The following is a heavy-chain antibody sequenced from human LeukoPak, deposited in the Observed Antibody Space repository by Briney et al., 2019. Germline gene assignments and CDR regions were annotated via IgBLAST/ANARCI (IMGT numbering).Heavy chain of an antibody. CDR3: VKDPTNYSSGFV. D-gene: IGHD6-19*01. J-gene: IGHJ4*02. Sequence: SGGSLRLSCAASGFSFSIYSMSWVRQAPGKGLEYVSAISSNGGSTYYADSVKGRFTISRDNSKNTLYLQMSSLRAEDTAVYYCVKDPTNYSSGFVWGQGTLVTVSS. CDR2: ISSNGGST. V-gene: IGHV3-64D*06. CDR1: GFSFSIYS.